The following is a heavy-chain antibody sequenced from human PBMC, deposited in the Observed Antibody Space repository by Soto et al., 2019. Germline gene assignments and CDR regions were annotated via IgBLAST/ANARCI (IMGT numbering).Heavy chain of an antibody. Sequence: QVQLQESGPGLVKPSQTLSLTCTVSGGSISSGGYYWSWIRQHPGKGLEWIGYIYYSGSTYYNPSLKSRITISVDTSKNHFSLKRSSVTAADTALYYCARDPAAGRGNFDYWGQGTLVTVSS. CDR2: IYYSGST. CDR1: GGSISSGGYY. D-gene: IGHD6-13*01. CDR3: ARDPAAGRGNFDY. J-gene: IGHJ4*02. V-gene: IGHV4-31*03.